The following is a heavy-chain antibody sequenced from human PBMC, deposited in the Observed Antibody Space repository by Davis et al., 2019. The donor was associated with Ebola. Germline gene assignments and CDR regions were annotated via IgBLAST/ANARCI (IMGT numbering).Heavy chain of an antibody. J-gene: IGHJ4*02. V-gene: IGHV4-30-2*01. D-gene: IGHD2-15*01. CDR3: ARDSSLGYCSGGSCYRGGFDY. CDR2: IYHSGST. CDR1: GGSISSGGYS. Sequence: SETLSLTCAVSGGSISSGGYSWSWIRQPPGKGLEWIGYIYHSGSTYYNPSLKSRVTISVDRSKNQFSLKLSSVTAADTAVYYCARDSSLGYCSGGSCYRGGFDYWGQGTLVTVSS.